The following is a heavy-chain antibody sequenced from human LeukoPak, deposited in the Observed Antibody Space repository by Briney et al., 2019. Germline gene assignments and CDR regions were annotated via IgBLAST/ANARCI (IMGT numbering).Heavy chain of an antibody. CDR2: LSGSGGGT. Sequence: GGSLRLSCAVSGITLSNYGMSWVRQAPGKGLEWVAGLSGSGGGTNYADSVQGRFTISRDNPKNTLYLQMNSLRAEDTAVYFCAKRGVVIRVFLVGFHKEDYYFDSWGQGALVTVSS. V-gene: IGHV3-23*01. CDR3: AKRGVVIRVFLVGFHKEDYYFDS. CDR1: GITLSNYG. D-gene: IGHD3-10*01. J-gene: IGHJ4*02.